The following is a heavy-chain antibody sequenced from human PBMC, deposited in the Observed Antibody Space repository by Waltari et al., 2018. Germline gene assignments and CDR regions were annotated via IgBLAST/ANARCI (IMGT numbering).Heavy chain of an antibody. J-gene: IGHJ4*02. D-gene: IGHD3-22*01. V-gene: IGHV1-69*13. CDR3: ARDVYYDRSGFDC. CDR1: GGTFSRYA. CDR2: VTPIFGTL. Sequence: QLQLVQFGAAVKTPGSSVRVSCKASGGTFSRYAISWVRQAPGQGLEWMGAVTPIFGTLHFAQRFRGRLTMTADDSTDTGYMDLTDLRSEDTAIYYCARDVYYDRSGFDCWGQGTLVTVSA.